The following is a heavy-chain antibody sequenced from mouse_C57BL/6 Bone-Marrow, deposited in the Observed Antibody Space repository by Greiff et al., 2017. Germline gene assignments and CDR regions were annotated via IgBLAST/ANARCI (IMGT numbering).Heavy chain of an antibody. D-gene: IGHD2-4*01. CDR1: GYTFTSYW. Sequence: QFQLQQPGAELVRPGSSVKLSCKASGYTFTSYWMHWVKQRPIQGLEWIGNIDPSDSETHYTQKFKDKATLTVDKSSSTAYMQLSSLTSEDSAVYYCARDAIYYDYDEGYYYAMDYWGQGTSGTVSS. CDR3: ARDAIYYDYDEGYYYAMDY. CDR2: IDPSDSET. V-gene: IGHV1-52*01. J-gene: IGHJ4*01.